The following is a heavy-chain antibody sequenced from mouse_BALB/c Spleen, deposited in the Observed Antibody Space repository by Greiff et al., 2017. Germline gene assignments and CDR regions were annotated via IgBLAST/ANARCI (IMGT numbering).Heavy chain of an antibody. D-gene: IGHD2-4*01. CDR1: GFTFSSFG. CDR2: ISSGSSTI. V-gene: IGHV5-17*02. J-gene: IGHJ2*01. CDR3: ARSIYYDYDGYYFDY. Sequence: EVKLVESGGGLVQPGGSRKLSCAASGFTFSSFGMHWVRQAPEKGLEWVAYISSGSSTIYYADTVKGRFTISRDNPKNTLFLQMTSLRSEDTAMYYCARSIYYDYDGYYFDYWGQGTTLTVSS.